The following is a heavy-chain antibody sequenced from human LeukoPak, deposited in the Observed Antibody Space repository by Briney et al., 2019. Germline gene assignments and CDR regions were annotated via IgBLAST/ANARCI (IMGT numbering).Heavy chain of an antibody. D-gene: IGHD2-2*01. CDR1: GFTFSSYW. CDR2: INSDGSST. CDR3: ARAMVVPAAADAFDI. V-gene: IGHV3-74*01. Sequence: RAGGSLRLSCAASGFTFSSYWMHWVRQAPGKGLVWVSRINSDGSSTSYADSVKGRFTISRDNAKNTLYLQMNSLRAEDTGVYYCARAMVVPAAADAFDIWGQGTMVTVSS. J-gene: IGHJ3*02.